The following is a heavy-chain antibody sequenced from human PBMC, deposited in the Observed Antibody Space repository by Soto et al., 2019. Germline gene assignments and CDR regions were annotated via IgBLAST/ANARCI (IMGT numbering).Heavy chain of an antibody. J-gene: IGHJ4*02. CDR3: ARGGENNFWSGFPDY. V-gene: IGHV3-30*15. CDR2: VSYDASNK. Sequence: VHLVESGGGVVQPGKSLSLSCAASGFTFSRFAINWVRQTPGKGLEWVAVVSYDASNKMYADSVKGRFTISRDNSRNMVLLQMSSLSAEDTAIYYCARGGENNFWSGFPDYWGQGTLVTVSS. CDR1: GFTFSRFA. D-gene: IGHD3-3*01.